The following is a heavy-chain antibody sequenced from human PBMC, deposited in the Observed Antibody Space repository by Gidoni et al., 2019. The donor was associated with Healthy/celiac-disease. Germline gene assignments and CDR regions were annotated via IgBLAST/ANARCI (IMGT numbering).Heavy chain of an antibody. CDR1: GFTFSSYG. D-gene: IGHD3-22*01. Sequence: QVQLVESGGGVVQPGRSLRLSCAASGFTFSSYGMHWVRQAPGKGLEWVAVISYDGSNKYYADSVKGRFTISRDNSKNTLYLQMNSLRAEDTAVYYCAKDQGGDYDSILRTFDYWGQGTLVTVSS. CDR3: AKDQGGDYDSILRTFDY. J-gene: IGHJ4*02. CDR2: ISYDGSNK. V-gene: IGHV3-30*18.